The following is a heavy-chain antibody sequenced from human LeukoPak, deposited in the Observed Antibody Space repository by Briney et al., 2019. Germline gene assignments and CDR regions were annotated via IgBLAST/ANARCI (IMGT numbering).Heavy chain of an antibody. V-gene: IGHV4-59*11. J-gene: IGHJ3*02. CDR3: ARDTGGRGRLDAFDI. CDR2: IYYSGST. D-gene: IGHD3-10*01. Sequence: PSETLSLTCTVSGGSISSHYWSWIRQPPGKGLEWIGYIYYSGSTNYNPSLKSRVTISIDKSKNQFSLKLSSVTAADTAMYYCARDTGGRGRLDAFDIWGQGTMVTVSS. CDR1: GGSISSHY.